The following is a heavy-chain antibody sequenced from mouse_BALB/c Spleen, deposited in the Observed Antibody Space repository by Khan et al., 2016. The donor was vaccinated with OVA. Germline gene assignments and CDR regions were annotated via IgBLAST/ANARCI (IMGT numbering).Heavy chain of an antibody. V-gene: IGHV1S22*01. CDR3: TRSSWYYCDY. CDR1: GYTFTSYW. J-gene: IGHJ2*01. Sequence: LQQPGSELVRPGASVKLSCKASGYTFTSYWMHWVKQRPGQGLEWIGNIYPGSGSTNYDEKFKSKATLTVDTSSSTAYMQLSSLTSEDSAVYYCTRSSWYYCDYWGQGTTLTVSS. CDR2: IYPGSGST.